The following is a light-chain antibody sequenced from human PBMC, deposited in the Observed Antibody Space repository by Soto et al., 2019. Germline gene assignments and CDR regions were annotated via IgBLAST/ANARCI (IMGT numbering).Light chain of an antibody. Sequence: EIVLTQSPATLSLSPGERATLSCRASQSVTSYLAWYQQQPGQAPRLLIYDASNRATGIPARFSGSGSGTDFTLSISSLEPEDFAVYYCQQRSDWPTFGGGTKVDIQ. CDR1: QSVTSY. CDR3: QQRSDWPT. J-gene: IGKJ4*01. CDR2: DAS. V-gene: IGKV3-11*01.